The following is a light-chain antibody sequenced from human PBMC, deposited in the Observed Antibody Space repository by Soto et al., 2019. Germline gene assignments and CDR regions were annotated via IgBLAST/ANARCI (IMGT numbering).Light chain of an antibody. CDR1: QGIRNF. Sequence: IQMTQSPSSLSASVGDRVTITCRASQGIRNFLAWYQQKPGEVPKLLIYAASTLQSGVPSRFSGGGSGTDFTLTIGSLQPEYVGTYYCQNYNSVPFTFGPGTKVDIK. V-gene: IGKV1-27*01. CDR2: AAS. CDR3: QNYNSVPFT. J-gene: IGKJ3*01.